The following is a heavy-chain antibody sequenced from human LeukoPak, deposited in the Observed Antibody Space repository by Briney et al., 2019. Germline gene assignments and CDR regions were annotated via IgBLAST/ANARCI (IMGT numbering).Heavy chain of an antibody. CDR2: IYPGDSDT. J-gene: IGHJ6*03. CDR1: GFKISSYW. CDR3: ARQESGSFDVYMNV. Sequence: GESLKISCEASGFKISSYWIAWVRQMPGKGLEWMGIIYPGDSDTRYSPSFQGQVTISADKSINTAYLQWSSLKASDTATYFCARQESGSFDVYMNVWGKGTTVIVSS. D-gene: IGHD1-26*01. V-gene: IGHV5-51*01.